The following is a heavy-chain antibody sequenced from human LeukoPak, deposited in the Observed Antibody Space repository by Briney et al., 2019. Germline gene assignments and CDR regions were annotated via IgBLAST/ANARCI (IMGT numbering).Heavy chain of an antibody. CDR2: IKQDGSEK. J-gene: IGHJ4*02. CDR1: GFTFSSHW. V-gene: IGHV3-7*01. D-gene: IGHD5-18*01. Sequence: PGGSLRLSCAASGFTFSSHWMSWVRQAPGRGLEWVANIKQDGSEKYYLDSVKGRFTISRDNARTSLYLQMNSLRAEDTAVYYCARWGYTYGSYYFDSWGQGTLVTVSS. CDR3: ARWGYTYGSYYFDS.